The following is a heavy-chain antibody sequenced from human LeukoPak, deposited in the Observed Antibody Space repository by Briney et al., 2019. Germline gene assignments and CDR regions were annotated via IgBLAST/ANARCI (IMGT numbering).Heavy chain of an antibody. CDR1: GFTFSDYY. CDR2: ISSSGSTI. V-gene: IGHV3-11*01. CDR3: ATPRVDDAFDT. Sequence: GGSLRLSCAASGFTFSDYYMSWIRQAPGKGLEWVSYISSSGSTIYYADSVKGRFTISRDNAKNSLYLQMNSLRAEDTAVYYCATPRVDDAFDTWGQGTMVTVSS. J-gene: IGHJ3*02.